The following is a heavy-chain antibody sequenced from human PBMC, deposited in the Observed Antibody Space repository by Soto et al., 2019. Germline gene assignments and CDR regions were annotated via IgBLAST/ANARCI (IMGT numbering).Heavy chain of an antibody. D-gene: IGHD6-6*01. Sequence: GESLKSSCKGSGYSFTSYWISWVRQMPGKGLEWMGRIDPSDSYTNYSPSFQGHVTISADKSISTAYLQWSSLKASDTAMYYCAREGARRYGSSSLYYYYGMDVWGQGTTGTVSS. J-gene: IGHJ6*02. V-gene: IGHV5-10-1*01. CDR3: AREGARRYGSSSLYYYYGMDV. CDR2: IDPSDSYT. CDR1: GYSFTSYW.